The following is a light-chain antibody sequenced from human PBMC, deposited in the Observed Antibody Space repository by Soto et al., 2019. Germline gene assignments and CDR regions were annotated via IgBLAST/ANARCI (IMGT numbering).Light chain of an antibody. J-gene: IGKJ1*01. CDR3: QQYNSYRT. Sequence: EIVITQSPSTLSLSPGERSTLSCRASQSVSSNLAWYQQKPGQAPRLLIYAASTRATGIPARFIGNGSGTEFTLTISSLQPDDFATYYCQQYNSYRTFGQGTKVDIK. V-gene: IGKV3D-15*01. CDR2: AAS. CDR1: QSVSSN.